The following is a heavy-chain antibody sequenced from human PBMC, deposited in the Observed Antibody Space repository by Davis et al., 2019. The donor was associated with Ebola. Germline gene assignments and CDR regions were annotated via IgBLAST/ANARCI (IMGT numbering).Heavy chain of an antibody. CDR3: ARTGIASYGGNSGFDY. Sequence: GESLKISCKGSGYSFTSYWIGWVRQMPGKGLEWMRIIYPGDSDTSYSPSFQGQVTISADKSISTAYLQWSSLKASDTAMYYCARTGIASYGGNSGFDYWGQGTLLTVSS. CDR1: GYSFTSYW. CDR2: IYPGDSDT. D-gene: IGHD4-23*01. V-gene: IGHV5-51*01. J-gene: IGHJ4*02.